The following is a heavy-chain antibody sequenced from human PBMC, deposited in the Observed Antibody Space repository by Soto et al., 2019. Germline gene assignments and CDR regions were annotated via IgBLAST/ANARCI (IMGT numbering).Heavy chain of an antibody. Sequence: SQTLSLTCAISGDSVSSNTAAWNWIRSSPSRGLEWLGRTYYRSNWRHDYAVSVRSRITVNPDTSKNHFSLLLKSVTPDDAAVYYFARGVAGSGFDLWGQGTLVTVSS. CDR2: TYYRSNWRH. V-gene: IGHV6-1*01. D-gene: IGHD6-19*01. CDR1: GDSVSSNTAA. CDR3: ARGVAGSGFDL. J-gene: IGHJ4*02.